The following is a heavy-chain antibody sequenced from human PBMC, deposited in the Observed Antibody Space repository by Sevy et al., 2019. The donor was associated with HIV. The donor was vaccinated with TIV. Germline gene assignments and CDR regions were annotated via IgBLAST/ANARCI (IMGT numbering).Heavy chain of an antibody. Sequence: GGSLRLSCAASGFTFNNYWMTWVRQTPGKGLEWVANINHDGSAEYYMAAVNGRFTISRDNAKNSLYLQMNNLRVEDTAVYYCAKSRGWRDCFDPWGQGTLVTVSS. D-gene: IGHD6-19*01. J-gene: IGHJ5*02. CDR3: AKSRGWRDCFDP. CDR1: GFTFNNYW. V-gene: IGHV3-7*01. CDR2: INHDGSAE.